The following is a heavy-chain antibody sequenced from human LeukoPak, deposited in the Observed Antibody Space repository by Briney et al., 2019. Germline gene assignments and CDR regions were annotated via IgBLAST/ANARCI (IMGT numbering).Heavy chain of an antibody. Sequence: PGGSLRLSCAASGFTFSSYGMHWIRQAPGKGLEWVAVISYDGSNKYYADSVKGRFTISRDNSKNTLYLQMNSLRAEDTAVYYCAKGHYDFWSGDEYYYGMDVWGQGTTVTVSS. CDR3: AKGHYDFWSGDEYYYGMDV. D-gene: IGHD3-3*01. CDR2: ISYDGSNK. J-gene: IGHJ6*02. CDR1: GFTFSSYG. V-gene: IGHV3-30*18.